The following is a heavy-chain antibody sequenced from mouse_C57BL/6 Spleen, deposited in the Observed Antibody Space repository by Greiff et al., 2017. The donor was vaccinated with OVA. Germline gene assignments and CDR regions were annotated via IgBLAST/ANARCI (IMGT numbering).Heavy chain of an antibody. D-gene: IGHD2-4*01. CDR2: ISYDGSN. V-gene: IGHV3-6*01. CDR3: ARDKIYDYADYFDY. CDR1: GYSITSGYY. Sequence: VQLKQSGPGLVKPSQSLSLTCSVTGYSITSGYYWNWIRQFPGNKLEWMGYISYDGSNNYNPSLKNRISITRDTSKNQFFLKLNSVTTEDTATYYCARDKIYDYADYFDYWGQGTTLTVSS. J-gene: IGHJ2*01.